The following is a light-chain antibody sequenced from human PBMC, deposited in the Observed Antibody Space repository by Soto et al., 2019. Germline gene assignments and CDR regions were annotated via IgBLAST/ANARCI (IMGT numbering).Light chain of an antibody. J-gene: IGKJ4*01. CDR2: FAS. CDR1: QTVSNN. Sequence: RVMTQSPATLSVSPGEKATLSCRASQTVSNNLAWYQQKPGQAPRLLIYFASTRATGIPARFSGSGSGTEFTFTNSSLQSEDFAVYYCQHYDEWPLTFGGGTKVEIK. CDR3: QHYDEWPLT. V-gene: IGKV3-15*01.